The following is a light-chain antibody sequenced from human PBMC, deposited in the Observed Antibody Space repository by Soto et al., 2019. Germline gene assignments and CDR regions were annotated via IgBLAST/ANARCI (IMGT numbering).Light chain of an antibody. V-gene: IGKV3-20*01. CDR3: QKYDDAPLS. CDR1: QSVSSSY. CDR2: GAS. J-gene: IGKJ4*01. Sequence: EIVLTQSPGTLSLSPGERATLSCRASQSVSSSYLAWYQQKPGQAPRLLIYGASSRATGTPDRFSGSGSGTDFTLTISSLQPGDVATYYCQKYDDAPLSFGGGTKVDIK.